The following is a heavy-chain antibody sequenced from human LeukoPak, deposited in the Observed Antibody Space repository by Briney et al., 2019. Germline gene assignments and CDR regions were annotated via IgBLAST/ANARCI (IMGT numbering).Heavy chain of an antibody. CDR3: ASRPPVSGYVVS. CDR1: VGSLSTTSYY. D-gene: IGHD5-12*01. V-gene: IGHV4-39*02. J-gene: IGHJ4*02. CDR2: MYYAGST. Sequence: SETLSLTCNVSVGSLSTTSYYWGWIRQSPGKGLEWIASMYYAGSTYYNPSLKSRVTISIATSKNHVSINLTSVTAADTAVYYCASRPPVSGYVVSWGQGTLVTVSS.